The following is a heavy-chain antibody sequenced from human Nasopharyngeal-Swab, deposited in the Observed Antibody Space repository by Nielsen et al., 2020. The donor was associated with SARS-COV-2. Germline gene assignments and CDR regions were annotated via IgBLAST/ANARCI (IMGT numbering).Heavy chain of an antibody. Sequence: SETPSLTCTVSGVSITSQYWSWIRQPPGKGLEWIGYISHNSGTNYKPSLKSRVTMFMDTSKNQFSLKLRSVTAADTAVYYCAKEGATGWFDPWGQGTLVTVSS. CDR3: AKEGATGWFDP. V-gene: IGHV4-59*11. CDR2: ISHNSGT. CDR1: GVSITSQY. J-gene: IGHJ5*02.